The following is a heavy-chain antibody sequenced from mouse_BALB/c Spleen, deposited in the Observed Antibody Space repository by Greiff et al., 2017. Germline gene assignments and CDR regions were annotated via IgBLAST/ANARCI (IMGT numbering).Heavy chain of an antibody. CDR3: ARDLDYRWSWFAY. Sequence: QVQLQQSGAELVKPGASVKLSCKASGYTFTSYWMHWVKQRPGQGLEWIGEINPSNGRTNYNEKFKSKATLTVDKSSSTAYMQLSSLTSEDSAVYYCARDLDYRWSWFAYWGQGTLVTVSA. CDR2: INPSNGRT. J-gene: IGHJ3*01. V-gene: IGHV1S81*02. CDR1: GYTFTSYW. D-gene: IGHD2-12*01.